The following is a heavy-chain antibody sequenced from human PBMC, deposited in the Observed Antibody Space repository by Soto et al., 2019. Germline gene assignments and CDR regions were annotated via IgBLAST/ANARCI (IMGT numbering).Heavy chain of an antibody. D-gene: IGHD3-22*01. CDR2: IYSGGST. Sequence: EVQLVETGGGLIQPGGSLRLSCAASGFTVSSNYMSWVRQAPGKGLEWVSVIYSGGSTYNADSVKGRFTISRDNSKNTLYLQMNSLRAEDTAVYYCARSYYYDTGRYFDLWGRGTLVTVSS. V-gene: IGHV3-53*02. J-gene: IGHJ2*01. CDR1: GFTVSSNY. CDR3: ARSYYYDTGRYFDL.